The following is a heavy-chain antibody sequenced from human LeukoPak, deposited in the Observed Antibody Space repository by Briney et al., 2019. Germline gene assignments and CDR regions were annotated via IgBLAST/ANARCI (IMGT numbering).Heavy chain of an antibody. CDR1: GFTFSDYA. Sequence: SGGSLRLSCAASGFTFSDYAMHWVRQAPGKGLEWVALISHDGSAPFYADSVKGRFIISKDSPQNTLYLQMNSLRPEDTAVYYCARERTGFYAEYWGQGTLVTVSS. CDR2: ISHDGSAP. D-gene: IGHD3/OR15-3a*01. CDR3: ARERTGFYAEY. J-gene: IGHJ4*02. V-gene: IGHV3-30*04.